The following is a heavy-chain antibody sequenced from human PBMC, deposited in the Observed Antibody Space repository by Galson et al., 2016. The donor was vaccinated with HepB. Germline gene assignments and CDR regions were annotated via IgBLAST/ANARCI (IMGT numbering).Heavy chain of an antibody. CDR3: ARLTSTGTFDAFDV. Sequence: TLSLTCDVSGGSISSGGYYWSWIRQLPGNGLEWIGYIYYSRTTYYNPSLRSRLSISADTSKNQFSLELSSVTAADTAVYFCARLTSTGTFDAFDVWGQGTRVTGSS. V-gene: IGHV4-31*11. J-gene: IGHJ3*01. D-gene: IGHD1-1*01. CDR1: GGSISSGGYY. CDR2: IYYSRTT.